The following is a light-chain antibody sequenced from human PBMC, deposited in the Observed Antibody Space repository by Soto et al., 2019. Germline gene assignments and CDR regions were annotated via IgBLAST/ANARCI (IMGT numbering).Light chain of an antibody. CDR2: GAS. J-gene: IGKJ1*01. Sequence: IVLTQSPGTLSLSPGERATLYCRASQNIGTYLAWYQHKPGQAPSVLIFGASTRANGVPSRFSGSGSGTEFTLTISSLQPDDFATYYCQQYNSYWTFGQGTKVDIK. V-gene: IGKV3-15*01. CDR3: QQYNSYWT. CDR1: QNIGTY.